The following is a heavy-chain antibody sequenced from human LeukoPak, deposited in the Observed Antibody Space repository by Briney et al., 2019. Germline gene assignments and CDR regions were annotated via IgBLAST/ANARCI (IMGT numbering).Heavy chain of an antibody. J-gene: IGHJ5*02. CDR2: TNPNTGDT. D-gene: IGHD3-16*02. CDR1: GYTFTDYY. Sequence: ASVKVSCKASGYTFTDYYIHWVRQAPGQGLEWMGWTNPNTGDTDYAQNFQGRVTMTRDTFVTTAYMELRSLRSDDTAVYYCARDKGDYVWGSYRLFDPWGQGTLVTVSS. V-gene: IGHV1-2*02. CDR3: ARDKGDYVWGSYRLFDP.